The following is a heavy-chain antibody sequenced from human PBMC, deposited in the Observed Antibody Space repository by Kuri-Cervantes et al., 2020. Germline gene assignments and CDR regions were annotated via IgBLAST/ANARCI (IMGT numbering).Heavy chain of an antibody. CDR1: GFTFSSYA. CDR3: ARGVRGPCQKEGKNWFDP. J-gene: IGHJ5*02. V-gene: IGHV3-23*01. CDR2: ISGSGGST. Sequence: GGSLRLSCAASGFTFSSYAMSWVRQAPGKGLEWVSAISGSGGSTYYADSVKGRFTISRDNSKNSLYLQMNSLRAEDTAVYYCARGVRGPCQKEGKNWFDPWGQGTLVTVSS.